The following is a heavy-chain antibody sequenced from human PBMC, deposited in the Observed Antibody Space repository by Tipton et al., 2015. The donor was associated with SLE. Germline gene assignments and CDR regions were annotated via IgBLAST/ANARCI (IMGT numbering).Heavy chain of an antibody. J-gene: IGHJ4*02. D-gene: IGHD2-21*01. Sequence: LSLTCTVSGGSISSSSYYWGWIRQPPGKGLEWIGSIYYSGSTYYNPSLKSRVTISVDTSKNQFSLKLSPVTAADTAVYYCAILRVISYYFDYWGQGTLVTVSS. CDR2: IYYSGST. V-gene: IGHV4-39*07. CDR1: GGSISSSSYY. CDR3: AILRVISYYFDY.